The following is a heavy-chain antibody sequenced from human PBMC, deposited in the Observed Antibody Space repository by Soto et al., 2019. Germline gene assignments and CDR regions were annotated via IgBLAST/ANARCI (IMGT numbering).Heavy chain of an antibody. Sequence: SQTLSLTCAISGDSVSSNSAAWNWISQSPSRGLEWLGRTYYRSKWYNDYAVSVKSRITINPDTSKNQFSLQLNSVTPEDTAVYYCAREGITGTLGGFDYWGQGTLVTVSS. CDR1: GDSVSSNSAA. CDR3: AREGITGTLGGFDY. V-gene: IGHV6-1*01. J-gene: IGHJ4*02. CDR2: TYYRSKWYN. D-gene: IGHD1-20*01.